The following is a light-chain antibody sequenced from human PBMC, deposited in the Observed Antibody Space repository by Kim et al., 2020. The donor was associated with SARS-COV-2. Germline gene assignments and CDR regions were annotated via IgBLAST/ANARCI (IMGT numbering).Light chain of an antibody. Sequence: QSALTQTRSVSGSPGQSVTISCTGTSSDVGGYNYVSWYQQHPGKAPKLMIYDVSKRPSGVPDRFSGSKSGNTASLTVSGLQAEDEADYYCCSYAGSYSVFGTGTQLTV. CDR2: DVS. CDR3: CSYAGSYSV. J-gene: IGLJ1*01. V-gene: IGLV2-11*01. CDR1: SSDVGGYNY.